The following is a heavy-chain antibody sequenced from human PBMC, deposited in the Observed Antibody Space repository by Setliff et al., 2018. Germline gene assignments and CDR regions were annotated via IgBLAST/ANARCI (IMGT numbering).Heavy chain of an antibody. CDR2: IIPIFGTA. J-gene: IGHJ4*02. Sequence: GASVKVSCKASGGTFSSYGISWVRQAPGQGLEWMGGIIPIFGTANYAQKLQGRVTMTTDTSTSTAYMELRSLRSDDTAVYYCARVPDFDWSQVDYWGQGTLVTVSS. CDR1: GGTFSSYG. V-gene: IGHV1-69*05. D-gene: IGHD3-9*01. CDR3: ARVPDFDWSQVDY.